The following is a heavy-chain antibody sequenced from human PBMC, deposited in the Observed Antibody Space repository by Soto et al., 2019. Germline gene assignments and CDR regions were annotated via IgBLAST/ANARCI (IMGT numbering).Heavy chain of an antibody. D-gene: IGHD3-16*02. CDR1: GESVGRGTNY. V-gene: IGHV4-61*01. CDR2: VFDAATT. J-gene: IGHJ6*02. CDR3: ARDRRGRADGFIYALGMEC. Sequence: QVHLQESGPGLVKPSGTLSLICSVSGESVGRGTNYWSWVRQAPGLGLEWIGYVFDAATTNYSPSFECRVTISLDGAKHQVSLKRTSVTAADPVLYYCARDRRGRADGFIYALGMECWGQGTSVTVSS.